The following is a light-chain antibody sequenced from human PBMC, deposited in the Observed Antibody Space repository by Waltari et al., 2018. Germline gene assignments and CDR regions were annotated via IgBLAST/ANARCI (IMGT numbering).Light chain of an antibody. J-gene: IGLJ2*01. CDR1: HSNIGSSP. CDR2: SDN. V-gene: IGLV1-44*01. Sequence: QSVMTQSPSASGTPGQRVIISCSGSHSNIGSSPVNWYQQLPGAAPKVLIYSDNRRPSGVPDRFSGSKSDTSASLAITGLQSEDEADYYCASWDYRLNGILFGGGTRLTVL. CDR3: ASWDYRLNGIL.